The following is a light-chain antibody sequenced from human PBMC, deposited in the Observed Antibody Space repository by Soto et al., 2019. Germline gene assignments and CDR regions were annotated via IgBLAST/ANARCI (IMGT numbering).Light chain of an antibody. CDR1: QAIRTD. V-gene: IGKV1-6*01. CDR3: LQEYNYPRT. Sequence: AIQVTHSPSSLAASVLGICTITCRASQAIRTDLGWYQQKPGKAPKLLIFAASNLHSGVPSRFSGSGSGTDFTLTINNLQAEDFATYYCLQEYNYPRTFGQGTKVDIK. CDR2: AAS. J-gene: IGKJ1*01.